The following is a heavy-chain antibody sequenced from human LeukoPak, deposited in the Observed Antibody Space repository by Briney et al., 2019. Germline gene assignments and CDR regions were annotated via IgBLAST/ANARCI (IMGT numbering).Heavy chain of an antibody. D-gene: IGHD4-17*01. CDR1: GGSISSGGYY. CDR2: IYYSGST. Sequence: SETLSLTCTVSGGSISSGGYYWSWIRQHPGKGLEWIGYIYYSGSTYYNPSLKSRVTISVDTSKNQFSLKLSSVTAADTAVYYCVRDLNDYGWYFDLWGRGTLVTVFS. V-gene: IGHV4-31*03. J-gene: IGHJ2*01. CDR3: VRDLNDYGWYFDL.